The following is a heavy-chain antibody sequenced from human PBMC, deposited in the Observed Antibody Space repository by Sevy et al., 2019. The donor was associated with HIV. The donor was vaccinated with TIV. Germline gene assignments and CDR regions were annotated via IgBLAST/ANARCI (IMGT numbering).Heavy chain of an antibody. CDR3: AKGLLSYYDSREDAFDI. V-gene: IGHV3-43*01. D-gene: IGHD3-22*01. J-gene: IGHJ3*02. CDR2: ISWDGGST. Sequence: GGSLRLSCATSGFSFSTYSMNWVRQAPGKGLEWVSLISWDGGSTYYADSVKGRFTISRDNSKNSLYLQMNSLRTEDTALYYCAKGLLSYYDSREDAFDIWGQGTMVTVSS. CDR1: GFSFSTYS.